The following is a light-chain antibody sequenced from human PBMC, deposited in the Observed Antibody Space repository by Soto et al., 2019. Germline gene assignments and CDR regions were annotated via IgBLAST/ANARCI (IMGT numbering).Light chain of an antibody. CDR2: EVS. CDR1: SSDVGTYNY. CDR3: SSYTSRSTVT. J-gene: IGLJ2*01. V-gene: IGLV2-14*01. Sequence: QSALTQPASVSGSPGQSITLSCTGTSSDVGTYNYVSWYQHLPGKAPKLMIYEVSNRPSGVSNRFSGSKSGNTASLTISGLQAEDEADYYCSSYTSRSTVTFGGGTKLTVL.